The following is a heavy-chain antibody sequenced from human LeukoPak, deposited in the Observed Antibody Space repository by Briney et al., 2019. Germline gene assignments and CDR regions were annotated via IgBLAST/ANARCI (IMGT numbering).Heavy chain of an antibody. D-gene: IGHD3-10*01. CDR2: IYTRGST. CDR3: ARGGSIYDGSGTFGH. J-gene: IGHJ5*02. Sequence: SETLSLTCTVSGGSISSYYWSWIRQPAGKGLEWIGRIYTRGSTNYNPSLKSRVTISVDTSKNQFSLRLGSVTAADTAVYYCARGGSIYDGSGTFGHWGQGTLVTVSS. V-gene: IGHV4-4*07. CDR1: GGSISSYY.